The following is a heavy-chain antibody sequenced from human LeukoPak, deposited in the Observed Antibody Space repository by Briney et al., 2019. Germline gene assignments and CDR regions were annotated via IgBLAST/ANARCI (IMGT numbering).Heavy chain of an antibody. J-gene: IGHJ6*03. CDR1: GFTFSSYS. D-gene: IGHD3-3*01. Sequence: TGGSLRLSCAASGFTFSSYSMNWVRQAPGKGLEWVSSISSSSSYIYYADSVKGRFTISRDNAKNSLYLQMNSLRAEDTAVYYCARGPYDFWSGYYYYYYYYMDVWGKGTTVTVSS. CDR2: ISSSSSYI. CDR3: ARGPYDFWSGYYYYYYYYMDV. V-gene: IGHV3-21*01.